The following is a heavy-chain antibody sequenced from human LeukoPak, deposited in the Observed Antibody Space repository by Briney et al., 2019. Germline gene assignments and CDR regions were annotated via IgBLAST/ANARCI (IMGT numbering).Heavy chain of an antibody. D-gene: IGHD1-14*01. V-gene: IGHV4-39*07. J-gene: IGHJ6*03. CDR2: INHSGST. CDR1: GGSISSSSYY. Sequence: SETLCLTCAVSGGSISSSSYYWVWIRQPPGMGLEWMGEINHSGSTNYNPSLKSRVTISVDTSKNQFSLHLNSVTPEDTAVYYCARGEGNRGRYYYYFMDVWGKGTTVTVSS. CDR3: ARGEGNRGRYYYYFMDV.